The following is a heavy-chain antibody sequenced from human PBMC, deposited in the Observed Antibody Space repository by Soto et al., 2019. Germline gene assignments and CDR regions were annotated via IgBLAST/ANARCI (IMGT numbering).Heavy chain of an antibody. Sequence: EVQLVESGGGLVQPGGSLRLSCAASGFTFNNYWMKWVRQAPGKRLEWVATIKPAGSDKCYVEYVKVRFTLSRDNAEHSMGLQMNNLGVEDTALYYLTRGYSGSFDFWGQGAMVTVSS. V-gene: IGHV3-7*03. CDR1: GFTFNNYW. CDR3: TRGYSGSFDF. D-gene: IGHD2-21*01. CDR2: IKPAGSDK. J-gene: IGHJ3*01.